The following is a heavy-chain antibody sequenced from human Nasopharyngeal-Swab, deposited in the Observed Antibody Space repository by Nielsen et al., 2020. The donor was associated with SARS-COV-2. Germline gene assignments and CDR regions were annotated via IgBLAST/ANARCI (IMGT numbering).Heavy chain of an antibody. D-gene: IGHD3-9*01. CDR2: IYYSGST. CDR1: GGSISSSSYY. CDR3: ARTYYDILTGYLKFDP. J-gene: IGHJ5*02. Sequence: SETLSLTCTVSGGSISSSSYYWVWIRQPPGKGLEWIGSIYYSGSTYYNPSLKSRVTISVDTSKNQFSLKLSSVTAADTAVYYCARTYYDILTGYLKFDPWGQGTLVTVSS. V-gene: IGHV4-39*01.